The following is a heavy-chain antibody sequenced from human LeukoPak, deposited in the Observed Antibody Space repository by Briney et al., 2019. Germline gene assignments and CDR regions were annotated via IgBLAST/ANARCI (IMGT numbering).Heavy chain of an antibody. D-gene: IGHD3-10*01. CDR3: ARDRELLWFGELSD. J-gene: IGHJ4*02. V-gene: IGHV3-30*04. Sequence: LMLPWATCVVKFKSLDMHGGRQAPRKGLEWVAVISYDGSNKYYADSVKGRFTISRDNSKNTLYLQMNSLRAEDTAVYYCARDRELLWFGELSDWGQGTLVTVSS. CDR2: ISYDGSNK. CDR1: VVKFKSLD.